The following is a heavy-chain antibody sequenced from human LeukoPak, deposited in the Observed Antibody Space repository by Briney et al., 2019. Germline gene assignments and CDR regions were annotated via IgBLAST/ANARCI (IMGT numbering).Heavy chain of an antibody. Sequence: SGGSLRLSCAASGFTFSSYGMHWVRQAPGKGLEWVAVISYDGSNKYYADSVKGRFTISRDNSKNTLYLQMNSLRAEDTAVYYCAKPYNGPIAAADAGFDYWGQGTLVTVSS. CDR3: AKPYNGPIAAADAGFDY. V-gene: IGHV3-30*18. J-gene: IGHJ4*02. D-gene: IGHD6-13*01. CDR2: ISYDGSNK. CDR1: GFTFSSYG.